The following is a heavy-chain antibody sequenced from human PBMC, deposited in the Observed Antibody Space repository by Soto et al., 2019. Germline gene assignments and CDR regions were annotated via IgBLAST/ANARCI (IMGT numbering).Heavy chain of an antibody. CDR1: GYTFTSYY. CDR3: ARGSTTVTTYRMESIDY. CDR2: INPSGGST. D-gene: IGHD4-17*01. V-gene: IGHV1-46*01. Sequence: QVQLVQSGAEVKKPGASVKVSCKASGYTFTSYYMHWVRQAPGQGLEWRGIINPSGGSTSYAQKFQGRVTMTRDTSTSTVYRELSSLRSEDTAVYYCARGSTTVTTYRMESIDYCGQGTLVTVSS. J-gene: IGHJ4*02.